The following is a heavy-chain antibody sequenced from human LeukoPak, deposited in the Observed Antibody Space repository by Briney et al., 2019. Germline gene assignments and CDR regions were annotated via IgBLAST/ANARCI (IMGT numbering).Heavy chain of an antibody. V-gene: IGHV4-38-2*01. Sequence: SGTLSLTCAVSSYSISSGSYWGWIRQSPGKGLEWVGSIFHSGNSYYIPSLKSRLTMSVDTSKNQFSLKLTSVTAADTALYYCARVTYVDDMLYQYFDYWGQGILVTVPS. D-gene: IGHD4-17*01. CDR1: SYSISSGSY. J-gene: IGHJ4*02. CDR2: IFHSGNS. CDR3: ARVTYVDDMLYQYFDY.